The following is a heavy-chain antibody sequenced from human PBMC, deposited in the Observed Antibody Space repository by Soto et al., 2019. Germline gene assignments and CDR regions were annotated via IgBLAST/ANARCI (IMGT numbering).Heavy chain of an antibody. J-gene: IGHJ5*02. CDR2: IYYSGST. CDR1: GGSISSYY. CDR3: ASPAYCGGDCYGGWFDP. Sequence: LPETLSLTCTVSGGSISSYYWSWIRQPPGKGLEWIGYIYYSGSTNYNPSLKSRVTISVDTSKNQFSLKLSSVTAADTAVYYCASPAYCGGDCYGGWFDPWGQGTLVTVSS. D-gene: IGHD2-21*02. V-gene: IGHV4-59*01.